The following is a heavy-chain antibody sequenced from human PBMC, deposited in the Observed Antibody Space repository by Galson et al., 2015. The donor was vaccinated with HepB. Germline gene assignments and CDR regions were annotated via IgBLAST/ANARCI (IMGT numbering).Heavy chain of an antibody. J-gene: IGHJ4*02. Sequence: SLRLSCAASGFTFDNYGMHWVHQVPGKGLEWVAIISYDGRNIFYEDSVKGRFTISRDNSKNTLYLQMDSLRPEDTAVYYCAKGPYSSGWSYFDYWGQGTLVTVSS. CDR2: ISYDGRNI. CDR1: GFTFDNYG. CDR3: AKGPYSSGWSYFDY. V-gene: IGHV3-30*18. D-gene: IGHD6-19*01.